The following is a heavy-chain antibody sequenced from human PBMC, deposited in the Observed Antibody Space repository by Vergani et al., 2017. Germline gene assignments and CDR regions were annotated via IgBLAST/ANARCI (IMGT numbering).Heavy chain of an antibody. Sequence: QVQLQESGPGLVKPSQTLSLTCTVSGGSISSGSYYWSWIRQPPGKGLEWIGYIYYSGSTYYNPSLKSRVTISVDTSKNQFSLKLSSVTAADTAVYYCARASGYDILTGYYYFDYWGQGTLVTVSS. V-gene: IGHV4-31*03. CDR1: GGSISSGSYY. CDR3: ARASGYDILTGYYYFDY. J-gene: IGHJ4*02. D-gene: IGHD3-9*01. CDR2: IYYSGST.